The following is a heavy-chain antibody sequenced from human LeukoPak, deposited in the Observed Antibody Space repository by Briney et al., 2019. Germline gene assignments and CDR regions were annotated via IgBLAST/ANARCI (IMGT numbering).Heavy chain of an antibody. Sequence: PGGSLRLSWAASGFTLSHYGGSWVRQAPGKGLEWISGIRRAVERTHYADSVKGRFIISRDNPKNPLSLQLHRLRPEDTALSYCAKHFCTGLDCSLFDSWGQGTLVTVSS. D-gene: IGHD3/OR15-3a*01. CDR2: IRRAVERT. CDR1: GFTLSHYG. V-gene: IGHV3-23*01. CDR3: AKHFCTGLDCSLFDS. J-gene: IGHJ4*02.